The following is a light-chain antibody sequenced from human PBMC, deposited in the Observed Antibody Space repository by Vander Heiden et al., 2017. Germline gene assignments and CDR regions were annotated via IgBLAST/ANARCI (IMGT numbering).Light chain of an antibody. CDR3: ASWDDSLPEGV. V-gene: IGLV1-47*01. CDR2: RTY. CDR1: RSNIGSNY. J-gene: IGLJ1*01. Sequence: QSLLTQPPSVSATHGQRVTISCSGSRSNIGSNYVYWYQQFPGTAPKLLIYRTYQRPSGVPDRFSGSTSGTSASLAISGLRSEDEADYFCASWDDSLPEGVFGTGTKVTVL.